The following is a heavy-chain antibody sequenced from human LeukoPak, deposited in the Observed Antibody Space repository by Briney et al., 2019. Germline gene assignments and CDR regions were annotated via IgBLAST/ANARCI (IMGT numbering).Heavy chain of an antibody. V-gene: IGHV4-59*01. D-gene: IGHD6-25*01. CDR3: ARESIGGYGFDY. CDR2: IYYSGST. Sequence: SETLSLTCTVSGGSISSYYWSWIRQPPGKGLEWIGYIYYSGSTNYNPSLKSRVTISVDTSKNQFSLKLSSVTAADTAVYYCARESIGGYGFDYWGQGTPVTVAS. CDR1: GGSISSYY. J-gene: IGHJ4*02.